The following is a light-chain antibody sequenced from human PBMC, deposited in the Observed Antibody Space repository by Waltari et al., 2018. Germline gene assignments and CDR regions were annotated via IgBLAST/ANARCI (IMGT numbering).Light chain of an antibody. Sequence: QTVVTQEPAFSVSPGGTITLTCALTSGSVSTSDYPSWYQQTTGQAPRTLIYSTNIRSSGVPDRFSGSIIGNKAALTITGAQADDESDYYCVLYGGNGMWVFGGGTRLTVL. J-gene: IGLJ3*02. CDR3: VLYGGNGMWV. CDR2: STN. V-gene: IGLV8-61*01. CDR1: SGSVSTSDY.